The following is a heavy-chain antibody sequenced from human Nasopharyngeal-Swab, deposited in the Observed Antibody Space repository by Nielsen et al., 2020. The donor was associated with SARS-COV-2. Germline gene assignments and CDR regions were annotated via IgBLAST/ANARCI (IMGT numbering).Heavy chain of an antibody. Sequence: GGSLRLSCAASRFTFGSYTMNWVRQAPGKGLEWVSEISGSGGSTYYAESVKGRFTISRDNSKNTLYLQMSSLRAEDTAIYYCAKDLGVESPLWFDYWGQGTLLTVSS. CDR1: RFTFGSYT. CDR3: AKDLGVESPLWFDY. V-gene: IGHV3-23*01. J-gene: IGHJ4*02. CDR2: ISGSGGST. D-gene: IGHD4-23*01.